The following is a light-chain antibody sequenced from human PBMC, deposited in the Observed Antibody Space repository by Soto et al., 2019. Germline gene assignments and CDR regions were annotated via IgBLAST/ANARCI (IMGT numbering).Light chain of an antibody. V-gene: IGLV2-14*03. CDR3: SSFTSDRIYL. CDR1: HNDIGTYDY. Sequence: QSVLTQPTSVSGSPGQSITISCTGNHNDIGTYDYVSWYQQHPGRAPRLLIYGVTTRPSGISDRFSASKSGLTASLTISGLQPEDGADYYCSSFTSDRIYLFGPGTKVTVL. CDR2: GVT. J-gene: IGLJ1*01.